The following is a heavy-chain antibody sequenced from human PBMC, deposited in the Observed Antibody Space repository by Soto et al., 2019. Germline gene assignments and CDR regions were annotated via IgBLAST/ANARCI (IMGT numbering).Heavy chain of an antibody. CDR1: GFTFTNYA. CDR3: ARDFAYPTETFDY. Sequence: QVQLVESGGGVVQPGTSLRLSCTASGFTFTNYAMHWVRQAPGKGLEWVAVLWHAGRSEYYADSVRGRFTISRDNSKNTLSLHMDSLRAEDSAIYYCARDFAYPTETFDYWGQGTLVTVSS. D-gene: IGHD3-3*01. J-gene: IGHJ4*02. CDR2: LWHAGRSE. V-gene: IGHV3-33*08.